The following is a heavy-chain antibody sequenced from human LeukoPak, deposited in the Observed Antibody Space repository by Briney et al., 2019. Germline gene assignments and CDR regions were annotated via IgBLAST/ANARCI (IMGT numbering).Heavy chain of an antibody. V-gene: IGHV3-23*01. CDR1: GFTFSSYA. J-gene: IGHJ4*02. CDR2: ISGSGGST. CDR3: ARDKGYRLVRYFDY. Sequence: PGGSLRLSCAASGFTFSSYAMSWVRQAPGKGLEWVSAISGSGGSTYYADSVKGRFTISRDNSKNTLYLQMNSLRAEDTAVYYCARDKGYRLVRYFDYWGQGTLVTVSS. D-gene: IGHD6-13*01.